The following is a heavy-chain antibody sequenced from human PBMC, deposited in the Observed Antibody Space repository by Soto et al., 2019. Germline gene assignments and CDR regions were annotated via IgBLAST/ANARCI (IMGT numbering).Heavy chain of an antibody. V-gene: IGHV4-59*01. CDR3: ARDRRIYCSGGSCLGNWFDP. CDR1: GGSISSYY. J-gene: IGHJ5*02. CDR2: IYYTGST. D-gene: IGHD2-15*01. Sequence: SETLSLTCTVSGGSISSYYWSWVRQPPGKGLEWIGYIYYTGSTYYNPSLKSRVTISVDTSKNQFSLKLSSVTAADTAVYYCARDRRIYCSGGSCLGNWFDPWGQGALVTVSS.